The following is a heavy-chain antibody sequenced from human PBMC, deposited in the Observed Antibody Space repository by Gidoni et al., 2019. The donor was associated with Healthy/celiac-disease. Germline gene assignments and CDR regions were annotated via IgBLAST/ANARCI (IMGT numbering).Heavy chain of an antibody. Sequence: EVKLVESGGGLVQPGRSLRLSCTASGFTFGDDAMSWVRQAPGKGLEWGGFIRSKAYGGTTEYAASVKGRVTIERDDSKSIAYLQMNSLKTEDTAVYYGTRVQYSSGWYQGEGYYFDYWGQGTLVTVSS. CDR3: TRVQYSSGWYQGEGYYFDY. J-gene: IGHJ4*02. CDR2: IRSKAYGGTT. CDR1: GFTFGDDA. D-gene: IGHD6-19*01. V-gene: IGHV3-49*04.